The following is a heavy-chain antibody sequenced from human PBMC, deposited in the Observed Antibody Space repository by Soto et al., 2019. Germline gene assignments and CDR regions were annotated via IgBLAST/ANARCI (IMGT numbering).Heavy chain of an antibody. Sequence: GASVKVSCKASGGTFSSYAISWVRQAPGQGLEWMGGIIPIFGTANYAQKFQGRVTITADESTSTAYMELSSLRSEDTAVYYCARDRYRRGYSYGPYYFDYWGQGTLVTVSS. CDR3: ARDRYRRGYSYGPYYFDY. D-gene: IGHD5-18*01. CDR1: GGTFSSYA. CDR2: IIPIFGTA. J-gene: IGHJ4*02. V-gene: IGHV1-69*13.